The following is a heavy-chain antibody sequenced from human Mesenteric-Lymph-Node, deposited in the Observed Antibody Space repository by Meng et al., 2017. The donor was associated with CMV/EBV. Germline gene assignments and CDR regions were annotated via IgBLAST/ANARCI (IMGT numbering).Heavy chain of an antibody. CDR1: GFTFSDYY. CDR3: AKDWTNLVAGIDY. D-gene: IGHD6-19*01. CDR2: ISSSGSTI. V-gene: IGHV3-11*01. Sequence: GESLKISCAASGFTFSDYYMSWIRQAPGKGLEWVSYISSSGSTIYYADSVKGRFTISRDNAKNSLYLQMNSLRPEDTALYYCAKDWTNLVAGIDYWGPGTLVTVSS. J-gene: IGHJ4*02.